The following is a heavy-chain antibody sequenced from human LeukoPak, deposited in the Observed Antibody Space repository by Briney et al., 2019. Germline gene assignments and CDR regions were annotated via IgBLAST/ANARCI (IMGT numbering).Heavy chain of an antibody. J-gene: IGHJ4*02. D-gene: IGHD3-9*01. V-gene: IGHV1-2*02. CDR1: GYTFTGYY. CDR2: INPNSGGT. CDR3: ARSGDYDILTGYYLGYFDY. Sequence: ASVKVSCKASGYTFTGYYMHWVRQAPGQGLEWMGWINPNSGGTNYAQRFQGRVTMTRDTSISTAYMELSRLRSDDTAVYYRARSGDYDILTGYYLGYFDYWGQGTLVTVSS.